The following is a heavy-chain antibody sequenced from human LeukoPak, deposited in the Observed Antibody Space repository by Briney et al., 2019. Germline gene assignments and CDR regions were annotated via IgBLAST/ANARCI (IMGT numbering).Heavy chain of an antibody. CDR2: ISWDSGSI. J-gene: IGHJ5*02. Sequence: GRSLRLSCAASGFTFDDYGMHRVRHAPGKGLEGVSGISWDSGSIGYADSVKGRFTISRDNAKTSLYPQMNSLRAEDTALYYCAKDSGSGWYESNWFDPWGQGTLVTVSS. V-gene: IGHV3-9*01. D-gene: IGHD6-19*01. CDR1: GFTFDDYG. CDR3: AKDSGSGWYESNWFDP.